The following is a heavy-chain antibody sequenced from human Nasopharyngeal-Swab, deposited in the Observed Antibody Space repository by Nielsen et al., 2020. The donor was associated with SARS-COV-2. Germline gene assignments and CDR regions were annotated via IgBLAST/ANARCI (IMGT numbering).Heavy chain of an antibody. J-gene: IGHJ4*02. CDR2: IYSGGST. V-gene: IGHV3-53*05. D-gene: IGHD3-22*01. Sequence: GESLKISCAASGFTVSSNYMSWVRQAPGKGLEWVSVIYSGGSTYYADSVKGRLTISRDNSKNTLYLQMNSLRAEDTAVYYCARDLGGYYGDWGQGTLVTVSS. CDR3: ARDLGGYYGD. CDR1: GFTVSSNY.